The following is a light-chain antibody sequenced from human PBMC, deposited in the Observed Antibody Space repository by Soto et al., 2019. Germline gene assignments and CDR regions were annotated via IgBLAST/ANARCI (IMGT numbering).Light chain of an antibody. Sequence: QSVLTQPPSASGTPGQRVTISCSGSNSNIGSNTVSWYQQLPGRAPTLLIYSNNQRPSGVPDRFSASKSGTSASLAISGLQSEDEGDYYCAAWDASVNGYVFGTGTKLTVL. CDR2: SNN. J-gene: IGLJ1*01. CDR1: NSNIGSNT. CDR3: AAWDASVNGYV. V-gene: IGLV1-44*01.